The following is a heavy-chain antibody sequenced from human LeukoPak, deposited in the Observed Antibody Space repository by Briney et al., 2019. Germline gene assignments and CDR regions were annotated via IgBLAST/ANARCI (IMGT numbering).Heavy chain of an antibody. CDR3: AKDLHGDYVMGLDY. V-gene: IGHV3-30*18. CDR2: ISYDGSNK. J-gene: IGHJ4*02. Sequence: PGRSLRLSCAASGFTFSSYGMHWVRQAPGKGLEWVAVISYDGSNKYNADSVKGRITISRDNSKNSLYLQMKSVRAEDTAVYYSAKDLHGDYVMGLDYWGQGTLVTVSS. CDR1: GFTFSSYG. D-gene: IGHD4-17*01.